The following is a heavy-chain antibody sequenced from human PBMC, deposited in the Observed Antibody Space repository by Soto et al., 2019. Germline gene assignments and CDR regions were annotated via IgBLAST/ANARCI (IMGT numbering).Heavy chain of an antibody. CDR2: IYYSGST. J-gene: IGHJ6*02. CDR1: GGSISSGGYY. D-gene: IGHD6-13*01. V-gene: IGHV4-31*02. CDR3: ARAGSAAAGFYYYYGMDV. Sequence: SETLSLACTVSGGSISSGGYYWSWIRQHPGKGLEWIGYIYYSGSTYYNPSLKSRVAISVDTSKNQFSLKLSSVTAADTAVYYCARAGSAAAGFYYYYGMDVWGQGTTVTVSS.